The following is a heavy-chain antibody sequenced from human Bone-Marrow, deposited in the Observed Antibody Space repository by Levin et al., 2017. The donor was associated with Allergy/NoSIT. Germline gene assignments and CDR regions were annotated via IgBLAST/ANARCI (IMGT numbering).Heavy chain of an antibody. J-gene: IGHJ6*02. CDR3: ARKGFSSWSPYYYYGMDV. CDR2: ISAYNGNT. Sequence: GGSLRLSCKASGYTFTSYGISWVRQAPGQGLEWMGWISAYNGNTNYAQKLQGRVTMTTDTSTSTAYMELRSLRSDDTAVYYCARKGFSSWSPYYYYGMDVWGQGTTVTVSS. V-gene: IGHV1-18*01. CDR1: GYTFTSYG. D-gene: IGHD6-13*01.